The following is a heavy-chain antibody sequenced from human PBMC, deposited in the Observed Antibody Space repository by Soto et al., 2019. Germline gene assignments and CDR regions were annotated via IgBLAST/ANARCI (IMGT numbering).Heavy chain of an antibody. J-gene: IGHJ5*02. CDR3: ARNPIRGRGFDP. D-gene: IGHD3-9*01. V-gene: IGHV3-30-3*01. Sequence: QVQLVESGGGVVQPGRSLRLSCAASGFTFSSYAMHWVRQAPGKGLEWVAVISYDGSNKYYADSVKGRFTISRDNSKNTLYLQMNSLRAEDTAVYYCARNPIRGRGFDPWGQGTLVTVSS. CDR2: ISYDGSNK. CDR1: GFTFSSYA.